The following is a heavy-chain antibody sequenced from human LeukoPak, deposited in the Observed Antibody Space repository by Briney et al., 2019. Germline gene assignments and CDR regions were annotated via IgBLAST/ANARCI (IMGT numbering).Heavy chain of an antibody. Sequence: SQTLSLTCTVSSGSINSDVYYWSWIRQPAGKGLEWIGRVYCTGSANYSPSFESRVIISIDTSKNQFFLRLSSVTAADTAVYYCARVYRRDGYNYDGFDIWGQGTMVTVS. D-gene: IGHD5-24*01. CDR1: SGSINSDVYY. V-gene: IGHV4-61*02. CDR2: VYCTGSA. CDR3: ARVYRRDGYNYDGFDI. J-gene: IGHJ3*02.